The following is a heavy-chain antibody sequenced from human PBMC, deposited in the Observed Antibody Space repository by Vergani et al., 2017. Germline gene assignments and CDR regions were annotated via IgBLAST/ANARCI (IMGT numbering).Heavy chain of an antibody. CDR1: GFTFSSYG. CDR3: AKDHRLELRY. CDR2: IWSDGSKK. Sequence: VLLVESGGGLVQPGRSLRLSCAASGFTFSSYGMHWVRQAPGKGLEWVAVIWSDGSKKYYADSVKGRFTISRDNSKNTLYLQMNSLRAEDTAVYYCAKDHRLELRYWGQGTLVTVSS. V-gene: IGHV3-33*06. D-gene: IGHD1-7*01. J-gene: IGHJ4*02.